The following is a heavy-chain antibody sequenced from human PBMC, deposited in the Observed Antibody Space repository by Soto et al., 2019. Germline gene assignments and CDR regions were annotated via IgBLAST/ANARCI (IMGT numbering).Heavy chain of an antibody. D-gene: IGHD3-10*01. CDR1: GFTFSSYA. V-gene: IGHV3-30-3*01. Sequence: QVQLVESGGGVVQPGRSLRLSCAASGFTFSSYAMHWVRQAPGKGLEWVAVISYDGSNKYYADSVKGRFTISRDNSKNTLYLQMNSLRAEDTAVYYCARVPPPSRFGEFEYYFDYWGQGTLVTVSS. CDR3: ARVPPPSRFGEFEYYFDY. CDR2: ISYDGSNK. J-gene: IGHJ4*02.